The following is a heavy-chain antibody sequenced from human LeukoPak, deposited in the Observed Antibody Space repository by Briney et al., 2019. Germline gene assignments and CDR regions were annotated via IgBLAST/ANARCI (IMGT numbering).Heavy chain of an antibody. V-gene: IGHV3-23*01. CDR3: ARDHYYGSGSPDY. J-gene: IGHJ4*02. CDR2: ISGSGGST. D-gene: IGHD3-10*01. Sequence: GGSLRLSCAASGFTFSSYAMSWVRQAPGKGLEWVSAISGSGGSTYYADSVKGRFTISRDNAKNSLYLQMNSLRDEDTAVHYCARDHYYGSGSPDYWGQGTLVTVSS. CDR1: GFTFSSYA.